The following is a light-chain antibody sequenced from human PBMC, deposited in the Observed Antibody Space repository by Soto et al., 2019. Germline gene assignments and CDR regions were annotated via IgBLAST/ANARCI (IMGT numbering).Light chain of an antibody. Sequence: EIVMTQSPATLSVSPGERATLSCRASQSVSSNLAWYQQKPGQAPRLLIYGASTRATGIPARFSGSGSGTEFTLTISSLHSEDFAVYYCQQYNDWPPKQYTFGQGTKLEIK. CDR2: GAS. V-gene: IGKV3-15*01. CDR3: QQYNDWPPKQYT. CDR1: QSVSSN. J-gene: IGKJ2*01.